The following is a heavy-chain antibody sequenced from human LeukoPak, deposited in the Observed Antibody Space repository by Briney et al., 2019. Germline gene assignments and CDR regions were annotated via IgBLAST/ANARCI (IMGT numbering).Heavy chain of an antibody. CDR3: ARGKYYDDSSGYLGFHY. J-gene: IGHJ4*02. CDR1: GFTFSDYY. V-gene: IGHV3-11*01. CDR2: ISSSGTSI. Sequence: GGSLRLSCAASGFTFSDYYMTWIRQAPGKGLEWVSYISSSGTSIYYADSVKGRFTISRDNAKNSLYLQMNSLRAEDTAVYYCARGKYYDDSSGYLGFHYWGQGTLVTVSS. D-gene: IGHD3-22*01.